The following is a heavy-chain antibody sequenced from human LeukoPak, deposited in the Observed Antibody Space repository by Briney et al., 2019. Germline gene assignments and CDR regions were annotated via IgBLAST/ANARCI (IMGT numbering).Heavy chain of an antibody. CDR2: IYYSGST. CDR3: ARLRSDHKPFDY. J-gene: IGHJ4*02. Sequence: SETLSLTCTVSGGSISSYYWSWIRQPPGKGLEWIGYIYYSGSTNYNPSLKSRVTISVDTSKNQFSLKLSSVTAADTAVYYCARLRSDHKPFDYWGQGTLVTVSS. V-gene: IGHV4-59*08. D-gene: IGHD1-14*01. CDR1: GGSISSYY.